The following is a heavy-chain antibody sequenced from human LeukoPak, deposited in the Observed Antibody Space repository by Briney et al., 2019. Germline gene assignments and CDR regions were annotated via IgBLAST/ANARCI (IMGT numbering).Heavy chain of an antibody. CDR2: IYYSGST. CDR1: GGSISSYY. J-gene: IGHJ4*02. CDR3: ARDSSGYYGY. V-gene: IGHV4-39*07. Sequence: SETLSLTCTVSGGSISSYYWGWIRQPPGKGLEWIGSIYYSGSTYYNPSLKSRVTISVDTSKNQFSLKLSSVTAADTAVYYCARDSSGYYGYWGQGTLVTVSS. D-gene: IGHD3-22*01.